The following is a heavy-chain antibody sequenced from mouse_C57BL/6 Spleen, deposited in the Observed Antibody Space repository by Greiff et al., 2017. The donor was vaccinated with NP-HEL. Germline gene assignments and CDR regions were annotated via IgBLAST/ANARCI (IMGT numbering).Heavy chain of an antibody. CDR3: ATHYDYEKVFAY. CDR1: GYAFSSSW. CDR2: LYPGDGDT. V-gene: IGHV1-82*01. J-gene: IGHJ3*01. Sequence: QVQLQQSGPELVKPGASVKISCKASGYAFSSSWMNWVKQRPGKGLEWIGRLYPGDGDTNYNGKFKGKATLTADKSSSTAYMQLSSLTSEDSAVYFGATHYDYEKVFAYWGQGTLVTVSA. D-gene: IGHD2-4*01.